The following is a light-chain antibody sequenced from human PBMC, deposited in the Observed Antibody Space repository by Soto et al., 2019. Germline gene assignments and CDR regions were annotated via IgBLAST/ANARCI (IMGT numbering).Light chain of an antibody. J-gene: IGKJ3*01. CDR3: QPSYSTPFT. Sequence: DIQMTQSPSSLSASVGDRVTITCRASQSISSYLNWYQQKPGKAPKLLIYAASSLQSGVPSRFSGSGSETHFTPTISSLQPEDFATYYCQPSYSTPFTFGPGTKVDIK. CDR1: QSISSY. CDR2: AAS. V-gene: IGKV1-39*01.